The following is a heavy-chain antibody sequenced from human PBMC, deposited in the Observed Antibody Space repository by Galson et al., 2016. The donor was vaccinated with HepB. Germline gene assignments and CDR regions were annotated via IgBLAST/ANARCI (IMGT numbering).Heavy chain of an antibody. CDR3: ARRYSSGWYDPISTRFDY. V-gene: IGHV4-39*01. Sequence: ETLSLTCTVSGGSISSSSYYWGWIRQPPGKGLEWIGSIYYSGSTYYNPSLKSRVTISVDTSKNQFSLKLSSVTAADTAVYYWARRYSSGWYDPISTRFDYWGQGTLVNVSS. CDR2: IYYSGST. J-gene: IGHJ4*02. D-gene: IGHD6-19*01. CDR1: GGSISSSSYY.